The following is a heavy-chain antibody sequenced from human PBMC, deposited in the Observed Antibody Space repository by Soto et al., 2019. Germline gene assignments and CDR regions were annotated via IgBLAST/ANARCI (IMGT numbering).Heavy chain of an antibody. CDR2: IYYSGST. Sequence: SETLSLTCTVSGGSISSYYWSWIRQPPGKGLEWIGYIYYSGSTNYNPSLKSRVTISVDTSKNQFSLKLSSVTAADTAVYYCAKGGPPGRGFDPWGQGTLVTVSS. CDR3: AKGGPPGRGFDP. CDR1: GGSISSYY. D-gene: IGHD1-26*01. J-gene: IGHJ5*02. V-gene: IGHV4-59*01.